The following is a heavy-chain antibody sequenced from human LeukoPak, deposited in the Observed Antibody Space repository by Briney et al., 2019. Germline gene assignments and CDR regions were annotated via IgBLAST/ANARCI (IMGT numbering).Heavy chain of an antibody. CDR3: ARRYCSSTRCFDFDY. Sequence: TGGSLRLSCAASGFTFSSYSMNWVRQAPGKGLEWVSYISSSSGTIYYADSVKGRFTISRDNAKNSLYLQMNSLRAEDTAVYYCARRYCSSTRCFDFDYWGQGTLVTVSS. CDR1: GFTFSSYS. J-gene: IGHJ4*02. CDR2: ISSSSGTI. V-gene: IGHV3-48*04. D-gene: IGHD2-2*01.